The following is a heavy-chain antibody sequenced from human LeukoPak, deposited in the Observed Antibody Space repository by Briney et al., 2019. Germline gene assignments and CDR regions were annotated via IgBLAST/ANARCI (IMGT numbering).Heavy chain of an antibody. V-gene: IGHV3-7*01. CDR2: IKQDGSEK. CDR1: GFTFSSYW. D-gene: IGHD4-17*01. Sequence: GGSLRLSCAASGFTFSSYWMSWVRQAPGKGLEWVANIKQDGSEKYYVDSVKGRFTISRDNAKNSLYLQMNSLRAEDTAVYYCVRERGNGYGDYPDYWGQGTLVTVSS. CDR3: VRERGNGYGDYPDY. J-gene: IGHJ4*02.